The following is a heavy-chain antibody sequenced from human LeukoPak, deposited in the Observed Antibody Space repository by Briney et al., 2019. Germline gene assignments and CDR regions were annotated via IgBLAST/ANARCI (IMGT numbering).Heavy chain of an antibody. CDR2: IYSGGTT. CDR1: GFTVSSDY. V-gene: IGHV3-53*01. Sequence: GGSLRLSCAASGFTVSSDYMSWVRQAPGKGLEWVSLIYSGGTTYYADSVRGRFTISRDNSRNTLFLQMNGLRAEDTAVYYCARDKYCSGGSCYSDYWGQGTLVTVSS. D-gene: IGHD2-15*01. J-gene: IGHJ4*02. CDR3: ARDKYCSGGSCYSDY.